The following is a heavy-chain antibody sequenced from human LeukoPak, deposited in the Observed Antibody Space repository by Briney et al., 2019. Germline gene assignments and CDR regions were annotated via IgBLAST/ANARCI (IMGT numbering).Heavy chain of an antibody. CDR2: ITSSGSTI. J-gene: IGHJ4*02. D-gene: IGHD6-6*01. V-gene: IGHV3-48*03. Sequence: GGSLRLSCAASGFTFSSYEMNWIRQAPGKGLEWVSYITSSGSTIYYADSVKGRFTISRDNAKNSLYLQMNSLRAEDTAVYYCAREDRGSSSSDHWGQGTLVTVSS. CDR1: GFTFSSYE. CDR3: AREDRGSSSSDH.